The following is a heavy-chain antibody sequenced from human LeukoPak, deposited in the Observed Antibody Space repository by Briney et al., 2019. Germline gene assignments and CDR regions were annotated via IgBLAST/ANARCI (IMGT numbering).Heavy chain of an antibody. Sequence: PGGSLRLSCAVSGLTINSTYLSWVRKTLGKGLVWVSVIYGGGSTYYADSVKGRFTISRDNSKNTLYLQMISLRAEDTAVYDCARDLLGWYFDYWGQGTLVTVSS. J-gene: IGHJ4*02. CDR1: GLTINSTY. CDR3: ARDLLGWYFDY. V-gene: IGHV3-66*01. CDR2: IYGGGST. D-gene: IGHD4-23*01.